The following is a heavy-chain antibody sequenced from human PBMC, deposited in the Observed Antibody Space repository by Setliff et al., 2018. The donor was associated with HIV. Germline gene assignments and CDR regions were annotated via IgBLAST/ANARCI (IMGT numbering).Heavy chain of an antibody. Sequence: PGGSLRLSCAASGFIFSSYDMSWARQAPGKGLEWVSSISGSGGRTDYADSVKGRFTISRDNSKNTVYLQMNSIQMHRLRAEDTAIYYCSKGARLEFPESAFECWGQGTMGTVS. CDR1: GFIFSSYD. V-gene: IGHV3-23*01. J-gene: IGHJ3*01. D-gene: IGHD1-1*01. CDR2: ISGSGGRT. CDR3: SKGARLEFPESAFEC.